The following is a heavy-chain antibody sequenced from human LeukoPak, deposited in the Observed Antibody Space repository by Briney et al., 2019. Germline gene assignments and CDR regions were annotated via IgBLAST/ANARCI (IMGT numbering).Heavy chain of an antibody. CDR3: AIGGGGQQLGDY. CDR1: EYSFPNYC. CDR2: IYPDDSDT. Sequence: AESLKISCKHSEYSFPNYCIGWVRQMPGKGLEWMGIIYPDDSDTRYSPSFQGQVTISADKSISTAYLQWSSLKASDTAMYYCAIGGGGQQLGDYWGQGTLVTVSS. J-gene: IGHJ4*02. V-gene: IGHV5-51*01. D-gene: IGHD6-13*01.